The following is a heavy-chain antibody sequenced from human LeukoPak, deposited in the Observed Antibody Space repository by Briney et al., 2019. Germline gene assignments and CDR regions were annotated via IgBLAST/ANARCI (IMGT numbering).Heavy chain of an antibody. CDR2: INWNGGST. CDR3: ARRGYCSSTSCYHYYYYMDV. CDR1: GFTFDDYG. Sequence: GGSLRLSCAASGFTFDDYGMSWVRQAPGKGLEWVSGINWNGGSTGYADSVKGRFTISRDNAKNSLYLQMNSLRAEDTALYYCARRGYCSSTSCYHYYYYMDVWGKGTTVTVSS. D-gene: IGHD2-2*01. V-gene: IGHV3-20*04. J-gene: IGHJ6*03.